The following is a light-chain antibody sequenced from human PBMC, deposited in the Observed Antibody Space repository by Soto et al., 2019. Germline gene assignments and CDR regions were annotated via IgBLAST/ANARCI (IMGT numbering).Light chain of an antibody. CDR3: QQYGGSWT. CDR1: QSVDNN. J-gene: IGKJ1*01. Sequence: EIVLTQSPGTLSLSPGERVTLSCRASQSVDNNLAWYHQKPGQAPRLVIYDASTRATGIPERFSGSGSGLDFTPTSSRLEPDDFAVYYWQQYGGSWTFGQGTKVETK. V-gene: IGKV3-20*01. CDR2: DAS.